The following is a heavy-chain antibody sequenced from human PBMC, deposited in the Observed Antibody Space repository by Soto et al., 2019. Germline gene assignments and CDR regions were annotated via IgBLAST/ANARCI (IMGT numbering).Heavy chain of an antibody. CDR3: AKALGDYLTPMDY. CDR1: GFTFSSYA. Sequence: EVQLLESGGGLVQPGGSLRLSCAASGFTFSSYAMSWVRQAPGKGLEWVSAISGSGGSTYYADSVKGRFTISRDNYKNTLYLQMNSLRAEDTAVYYCAKALGDYLTPMDYWGQGTLVTVSS. CDR2: ISGSGGST. V-gene: IGHV3-23*01. J-gene: IGHJ4*02. D-gene: IGHD4-17*01.